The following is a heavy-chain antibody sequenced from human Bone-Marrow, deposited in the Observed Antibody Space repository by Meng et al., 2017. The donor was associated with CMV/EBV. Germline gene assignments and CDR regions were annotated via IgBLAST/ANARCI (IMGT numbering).Heavy chain of an antibody. Sequence: GSLRLSCAVYGGSFSGYYWSWIRQPPGKGLEWIGEINHSGSTNYNPSLRSRVPISVDTSKNQFSLKLSSVTAADTAVYYCARGRARMDYWGQGTLVTVSS. D-gene: IGHD6-6*01. CDR3: ARGRARMDY. V-gene: IGHV4-34*01. CDR2: INHSGST. J-gene: IGHJ4*02. CDR1: GGSFSGYY.